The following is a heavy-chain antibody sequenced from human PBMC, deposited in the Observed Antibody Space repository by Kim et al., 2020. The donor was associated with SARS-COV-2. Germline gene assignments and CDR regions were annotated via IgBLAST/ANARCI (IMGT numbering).Heavy chain of an antibody. J-gene: IGHJ4*02. CDR2: ISSSSSYI. Sequence: GGSLRLSCAASGFTVSSDSMNWVRQAPGKGLEWVSSISSSSSYIYYADSVKGRFTISRDNAKNSLYLQMNSLRAEDTAVYYCARDGMGSDYWGQGTLVTVSS. V-gene: IGHV3-21*04. CDR1: GFTVSSDS. CDR3: ARDGMGSDY. D-gene: IGHD3-10*01.